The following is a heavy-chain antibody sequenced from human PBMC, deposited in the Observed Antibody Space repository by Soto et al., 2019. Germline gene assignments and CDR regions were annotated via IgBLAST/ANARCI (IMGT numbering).Heavy chain of an antibody. J-gene: IGHJ4*02. CDR1: GFTFSSYG. Sequence: PGGSLRLSCAASGFTFSSYGMHWVRQAPGKGPEWVAVISFDGSNKYYADSVKGRFTISRDNSKNTLYLQMNSLTAEDTAVYYCAKDQDARGLFDYSGQGTLVTVSS. CDR3: AKDQDARGLFDY. CDR2: ISFDGSNK. V-gene: IGHV3-30*18. D-gene: IGHD6-6*01.